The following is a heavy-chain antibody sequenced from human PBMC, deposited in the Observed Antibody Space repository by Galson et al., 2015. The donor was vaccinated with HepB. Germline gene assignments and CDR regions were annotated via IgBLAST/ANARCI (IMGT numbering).Heavy chain of an antibody. CDR3: ARDSSYIVVPAAGDFDS. CDR1: GFSFSSYW. V-gene: IGHV3-7*01. D-gene: IGHD2-2*01. CDR2: IKQDGSDK. Sequence: SLRLSCAASGFSFSSYWMSWVRQAPGKGLEWVATIKQDGSDKFYVDSVKGRFTISRDNAKKSLYLQMNSLRAEDTAVYYCARDSSYIVVPAAGDFDSWGPGTLVTVSS. J-gene: IGHJ4*02.